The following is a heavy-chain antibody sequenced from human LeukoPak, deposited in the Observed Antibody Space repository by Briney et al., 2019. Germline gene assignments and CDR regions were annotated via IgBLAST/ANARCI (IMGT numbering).Heavy chain of an antibody. CDR1: GGTFSSYT. Sequence: ASVKVSCKASGGTFSSYTISWVRQAPGQGLEWMGRIIPILGIANYAQKFQGRVTITADKSTSTAYMELSSLRSEDTAVYYCASLKDYGDYGIDYWGQGTLVTASS. CDR2: IIPILGIA. V-gene: IGHV1-69*02. CDR3: ASLKDYGDYGIDY. J-gene: IGHJ4*02. D-gene: IGHD4-17*01.